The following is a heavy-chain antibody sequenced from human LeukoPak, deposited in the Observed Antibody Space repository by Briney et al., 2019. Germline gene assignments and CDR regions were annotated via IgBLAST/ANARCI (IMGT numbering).Heavy chain of an antibody. CDR1: GFTFSSYA. V-gene: IGHV3-23*01. CDR3: AKVQYQMLGFDY. Sequence: GGSVRLSCAASGFTFSSYAMSWVRQAPGKGLEWVSAISGSGGSTYYADSVKGRFTISRDNSKNTLYLQMNSLRAEDTAVYYCAKVQYQMLGFDYWGQGTLVTVSS. CDR2: ISGSGGST. D-gene: IGHD2-2*01. J-gene: IGHJ4*02.